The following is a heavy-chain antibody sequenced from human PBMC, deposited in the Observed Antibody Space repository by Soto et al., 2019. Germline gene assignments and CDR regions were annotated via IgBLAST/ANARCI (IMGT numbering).Heavy chain of an antibody. J-gene: IGHJ4*02. CDR1: GFTFRNYV. CDR3: AKASDGGWPYYFDS. D-gene: IGHD2-15*01. V-gene: IGHV3-23*01. Sequence: GGSLRLSCAASGFTFRNYVMNWVRQAPGKGLEWVSAISGSGTVTDYADSVEGRFTISRDNSKNTMFLQMNSLRVEDSAVYFCAKASDGGWPYYFDSWGQGALVTVSS. CDR2: ISGSGTVT.